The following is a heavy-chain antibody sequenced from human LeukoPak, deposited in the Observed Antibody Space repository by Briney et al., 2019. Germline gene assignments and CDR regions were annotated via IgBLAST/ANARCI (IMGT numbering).Heavy chain of an antibody. CDR1: GFIFRNYW. CDR3: AGPPQAGPFDY. D-gene: IGHD6-19*01. Sequence: GGSLRLSCAASGFIFRNYWMAWVRQAPGKGLEWVANIKPDGSKTNYVDSLKGRFTISRDNAKNSLYLQMNSLRVEDTAVYYCAGPPQAGPFDYWGQGTLVTVSS. J-gene: IGHJ4*02. CDR2: IKPDGSKT. V-gene: IGHV3-7*01.